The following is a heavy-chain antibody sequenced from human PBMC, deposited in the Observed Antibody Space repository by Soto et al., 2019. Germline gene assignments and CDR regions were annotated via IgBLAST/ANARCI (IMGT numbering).Heavy chain of an antibody. Sequence: GGSLRLSCAASGFTFSSYSMNWVRQAPGKGLEWISYLSSSKTYIWYADSVKGRFTISRDNAKNSLSLQMNSLRDEDTAVYYCVRDSGWAFDIWGLGTMVTVSS. V-gene: IGHV3-48*02. CDR1: GFTFSSYS. D-gene: IGHD6-19*01. CDR2: LSSSKTYI. CDR3: VRDSGWAFDI. J-gene: IGHJ3*02.